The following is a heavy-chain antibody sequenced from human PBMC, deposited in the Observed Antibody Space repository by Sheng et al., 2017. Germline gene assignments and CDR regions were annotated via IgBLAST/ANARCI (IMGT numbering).Heavy chain of an antibody. V-gene: IGHV4-38-2*02. J-gene: IGHJ6*01. CDR2: IYHSGST. D-gene: IGHD3-22*01. CDR1: GYSISSGYY. Sequence: QVQLQESGPGLVKPSETLSLTCTVSGYSISSGYYWGWIRQPPGKGLEWIGSIYHSGSTYYNPSLKSRVTISVDTSKNQFSLKLSSVTAADTAVYYCARDGDSSGYYYYYGMDVWGPKGTTGHRLL. CDR3: ARDGDSSGYYYYYGMDV.